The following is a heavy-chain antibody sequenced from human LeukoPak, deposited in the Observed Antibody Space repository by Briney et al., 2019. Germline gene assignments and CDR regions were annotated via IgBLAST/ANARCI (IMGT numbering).Heavy chain of an antibody. D-gene: IGHD4-17*01. V-gene: IGHV3-21*01. CDR2: ISSSTSYI. CDR1: GFTFSSYA. CDR3: ARAGGSTVPHSDY. Sequence: GGSLRLSCAASGFTFSSYAMSWVRQAPGKGLEWVSSISSSTSYIYYADSVKGRFTISKDNAKNSLYLQMNSLRAEDTAVYYCARAGGSTVPHSDYWGQGTLVTVSS. J-gene: IGHJ4*02.